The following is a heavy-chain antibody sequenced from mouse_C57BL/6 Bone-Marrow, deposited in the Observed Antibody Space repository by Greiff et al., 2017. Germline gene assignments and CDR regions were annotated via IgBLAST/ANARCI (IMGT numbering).Heavy chain of an antibody. D-gene: IGHD2-12*01. CDR3: ALYYCYSLFAY. CDR1: GFTFSDYG. CDR2: ISSGRSTI. V-gene: IGHV5-17*01. Sequence: EVQLQESGGGLVKPGGSLKLSCAASGFTFSDYGMHWVRQAPEKGLEWVAYISSGRSTIHYADTVKGQFTCSRDNAKKTLILQMTGLRSDDTAMDYCALYYCYSLFAYWGQGTLVTVSA. J-gene: IGHJ3*01.